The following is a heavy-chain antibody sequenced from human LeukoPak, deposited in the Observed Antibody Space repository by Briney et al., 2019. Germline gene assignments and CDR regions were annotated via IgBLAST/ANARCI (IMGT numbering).Heavy chain of an antibody. CDR2: INSDGSST. Sequence: PGGSPRLSCAASGFTFSSYWMHWVRQGPGKGLVWVSRINSDGSSTNYADSVRGRFTISRDNAENTLYLQMNSLRVEDTAVYYCARRVVVAAAPYYFDYWGQGTLVTVSS. V-gene: IGHV3-74*01. D-gene: IGHD2-2*01. CDR1: GFTFSSYW. CDR3: ARRVVVAAAPYYFDY. J-gene: IGHJ4*02.